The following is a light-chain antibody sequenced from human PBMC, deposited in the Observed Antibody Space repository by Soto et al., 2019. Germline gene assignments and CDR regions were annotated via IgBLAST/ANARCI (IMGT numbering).Light chain of an antibody. CDR1: QSVSSSY. Sequence: EILLTQSPCSLSASPGERATISCRASQSVSSSYLAWYQQKPGQAPRLLMYGTSSRATGIPDRFSGSGSGTDFPLTISRLEPEDFAVYYCQQYSSSGTFGQGTKVDIK. V-gene: IGKV3-20*01. CDR3: QQYSSSGT. J-gene: IGKJ1*01. CDR2: GTS.